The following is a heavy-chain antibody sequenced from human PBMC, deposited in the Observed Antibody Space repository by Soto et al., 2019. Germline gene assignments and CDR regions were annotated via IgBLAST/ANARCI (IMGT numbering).Heavy chain of an antibody. CDR3: ARANSIRPYLYNMDV. J-gene: IGHJ6*03. D-gene: IGHD2-21*01. CDR1: GYSFTAFY. Sequence: QVQLVQSGAEVEKPGASVKVSCKAAGYSFTAFYIHWVRQARGQGFEWLGWINPNSGGTYYAQKFRARVILTRDTPISTAYMELTGLSSDETAVYYCARANSIRPYLYNMDVWGQGTTVTVSS. CDR2: INPNSGGT. V-gene: IGHV1-2*02.